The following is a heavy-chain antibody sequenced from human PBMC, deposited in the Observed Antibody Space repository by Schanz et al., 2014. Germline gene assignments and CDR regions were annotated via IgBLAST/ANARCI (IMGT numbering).Heavy chain of an antibody. D-gene: IGHD3-22*01. CDR3: AKSYDTSGYSGFDY. CDR2: IRYDGSNQ. J-gene: IGHJ4*02. V-gene: IGHV3-30*02. Sequence: QVQLVESGGGVVQPGGSLRLSCAASGFTFSSYGMHWVRRAPGKGLEWVAFIRYDGSNQYYADSVKGRFTISRDNSKNTLYLQMNSLRTEDTAVYFCAKSYDTSGYSGFDYWGQGTLVTVSS. CDR1: GFTFSSYG.